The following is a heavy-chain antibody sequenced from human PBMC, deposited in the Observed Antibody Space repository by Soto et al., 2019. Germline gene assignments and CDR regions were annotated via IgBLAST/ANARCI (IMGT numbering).Heavy chain of an antibody. CDR3: AKHGDSKSLDY. J-gene: IGHJ4*02. CDR1: GFTFRAYS. D-gene: IGHD4-17*01. Sequence: GGSLRLSCVASGFTFRAYSMSWVRQAPGKGLEWVSVTGRDGYPVYYGDSVKGRLTISRDNSKNTLYLEMNRLRAEDTAMYYCAKHGDSKSLDYWGQGTLVTVSS. V-gene: IGHV3-23*03. CDR2: TGRDGYPV.